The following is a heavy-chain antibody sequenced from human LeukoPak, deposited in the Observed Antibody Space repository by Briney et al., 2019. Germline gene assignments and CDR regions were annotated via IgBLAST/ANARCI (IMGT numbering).Heavy chain of an antibody. CDR3: ATLSRNGDYGDY. Sequence: PGGSRRLSCAASGFTFSSYEMNWVRQAPGKGLEWVSYISSSGSTIYYADSVKGRFTISRDNAKNSLYLQMNSLRAEDTAVYYCATLSRNGDYGDYWGQGTLVAVSS. D-gene: IGHD2-8*01. CDR2: ISSSGSTI. V-gene: IGHV3-48*03. CDR1: GFTFSSYE. J-gene: IGHJ4*02.